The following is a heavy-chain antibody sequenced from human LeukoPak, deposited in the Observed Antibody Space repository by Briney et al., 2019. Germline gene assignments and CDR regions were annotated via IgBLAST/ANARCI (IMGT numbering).Heavy chain of an antibody. Sequence: ASVKVSCKASGYTFTSYDINWVRQATGQGLEWMGWMNPNSGNTGYAQKFQGRVTMTRNTSISTACMELSSLRSEDTAVYYCARAGPYCSGGSCPGRGMDVWGQGTTVTVSS. CDR1: GYTFTSYD. V-gene: IGHV1-8*01. J-gene: IGHJ6*02. D-gene: IGHD2-15*01. CDR3: ARAGPYCSGGSCPGRGMDV. CDR2: MNPNSGNT.